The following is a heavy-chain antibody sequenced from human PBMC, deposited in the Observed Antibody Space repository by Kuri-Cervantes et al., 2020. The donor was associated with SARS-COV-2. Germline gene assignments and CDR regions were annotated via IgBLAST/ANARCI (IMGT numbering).Heavy chain of an antibody. Sequence: GESLKISCAASGFTFSGAAMHWVRQASGKGLEWVGRIRSKANEYATVYTASAKGRFTLSRDDSKNMAYLQMTSLTTEDTAVYYCTTQYDAPYMDVWGKGTTVTVSS. V-gene: IGHV3-73*01. J-gene: IGHJ6*03. CDR2: IRSKANEYAT. CDR3: TTQYDAPYMDV. D-gene: IGHD1-1*01. CDR1: GFTFSGAA.